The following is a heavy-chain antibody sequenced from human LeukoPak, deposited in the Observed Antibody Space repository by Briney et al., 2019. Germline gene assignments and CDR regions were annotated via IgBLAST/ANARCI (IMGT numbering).Heavy chain of an antibody. CDR2: IYYSGST. CDR3: ARTTVTVSHFDY. Sequence: SETLSLTCTVSGGSMSHYYWSWIRQPPGKGLEWIGYIYYSGSTNYNPSLKSRVTISTDTSKSQFSLTLRSVTAADTAVYYCARTTVTVSHFDYWGQGTLVTVSS. CDR1: GGSMSHYY. V-gene: IGHV4-59*08. J-gene: IGHJ4*02. D-gene: IGHD4-17*01.